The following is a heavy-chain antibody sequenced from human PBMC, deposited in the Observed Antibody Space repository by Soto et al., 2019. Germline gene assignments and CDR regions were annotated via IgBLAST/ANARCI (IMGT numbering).Heavy chain of an antibody. V-gene: IGHV1-69*06. J-gene: IGHJ4*02. Sequence: QVQLVQSGAEVKKPGSSVKVSCKASGGTFSSYAISWVRQAPGQGLEWMGGIIPIFGTANYAQKFQGRVTITADKSTSTASMELSSLRSEDTAVYYCARDKVRHYYDSRGYYFDYWGQGTLVTVSS. D-gene: IGHD3-22*01. CDR1: GGTFSSYA. CDR2: IIPIFGTA. CDR3: ARDKVRHYYDSRGYYFDY.